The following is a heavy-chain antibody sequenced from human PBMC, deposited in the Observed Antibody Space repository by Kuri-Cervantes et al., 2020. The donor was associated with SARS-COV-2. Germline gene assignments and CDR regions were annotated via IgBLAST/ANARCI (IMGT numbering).Heavy chain of an antibody. J-gene: IGHJ4*02. CDR1: GFTFSTYW. Sequence: GESLKISCAASGFTFSTYWMTWVRQSPGKGLEWVAFIRYDGSNKYYADSVKGRFTISRDNSKNSLYLEMNSLRPEDTAVYYCAKVETASLDYWGQGTLVTVSS. CDR2: IRYDGSNK. CDR3: AKVETASLDY. V-gene: IGHV3-30*02. D-gene: IGHD3-3*01.